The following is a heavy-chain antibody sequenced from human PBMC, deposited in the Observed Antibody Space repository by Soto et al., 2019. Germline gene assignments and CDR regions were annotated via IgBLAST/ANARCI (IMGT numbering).Heavy chain of an antibody. CDR3: ARHSASWQWFDY. V-gene: IGHV4-31*11. D-gene: IGHD1-26*01. CDR1: GGSISSGGYY. Sequence: QVQLQESGPGLVKPSQTLSLTCGVSGGSISSGGYYWSWIRQHPEKGLEWIGYIYYSGSTNYNPSLKSRVIISVDTSSNRFSLDLRSVTAADTAIYYCARHSASWQWFDYWGQGTLVTVSS. J-gene: IGHJ5*01. CDR2: IYYSGST.